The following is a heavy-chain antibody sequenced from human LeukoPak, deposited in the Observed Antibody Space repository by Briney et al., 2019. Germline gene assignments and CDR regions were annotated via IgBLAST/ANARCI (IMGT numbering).Heavy chain of an antibody. D-gene: IGHD3-10*01. CDR2: IYYSGST. CDR1: GGSISSYY. J-gene: IGHJ6*03. V-gene: IGHV4-39*07. CDR3: ARDGLLWFGESNYYYYYMDV. Sequence: SETLSLTCTVSGGSISSYYWGWIRQPPGKGLEWIGSIYYSGSTYYNPSLKSRVTISVDTSKNQFSLKLSSVTAADTAVYYCARDGLLWFGESNYYYYYMDVWGKGTTVTVSS.